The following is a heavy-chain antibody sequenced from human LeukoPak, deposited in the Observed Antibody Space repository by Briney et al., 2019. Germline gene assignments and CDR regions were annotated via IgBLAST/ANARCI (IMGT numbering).Heavy chain of an antibody. Sequence: PGGSLRLSCAASGFTFSNYWMHWVRQAPGKGLVWVSRINTDGTITSYADSVQGRFTISRDNAKNTLYLQMNSLRAEDTAVYYCARGYFHGSIDYWGQGTLVTVSS. CDR3: ARGYFHGSIDY. D-gene: IGHD5-18*01. CDR1: GFTFSNYW. J-gene: IGHJ4*02. CDR2: INTDGTIT. V-gene: IGHV3-74*01.